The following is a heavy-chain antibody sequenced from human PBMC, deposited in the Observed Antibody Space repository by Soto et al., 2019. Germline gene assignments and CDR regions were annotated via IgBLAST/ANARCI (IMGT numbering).Heavy chain of an antibody. CDR2: VSHDGRNT. CDR1: GFTFSDYA. V-gene: IGHV3-30*18. Sequence: VQLVESGGGVVQPGRSLRLSCAVSGFTFSDYAMQWVRQAPGKGLEWVAVVSHDGRNTHYADSVKGRFTISRDSSKNTVSLEMTSLRAEDTAVYYCAKGGRQWLVTSDFNYWGQGALVTVSS. CDR3: AKGGRQWLVTSDFNY. D-gene: IGHD6-19*01. J-gene: IGHJ4*02.